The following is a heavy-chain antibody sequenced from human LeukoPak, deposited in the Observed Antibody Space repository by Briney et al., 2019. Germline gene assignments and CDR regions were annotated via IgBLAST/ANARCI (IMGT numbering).Heavy chain of an antibody. CDR1: GGSFSGYY. CDR2: INHSGST. D-gene: IGHD3-10*01. V-gene: IGHV4-34*01. CDR3: ATRSITSSY. Sequence: SETLSLTCAVYGGSFSGYYWSWIRQPPGKGLEWIGEINHSGSTNYNPSLKSRVTISVDTSKNRFSLKLSSVTAADTAVYYCATRSITSSYWGQGTLVTVSS. J-gene: IGHJ4*02.